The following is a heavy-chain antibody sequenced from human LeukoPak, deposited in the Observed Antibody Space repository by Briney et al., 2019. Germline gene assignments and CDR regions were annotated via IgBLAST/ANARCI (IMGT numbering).Heavy chain of an antibody. D-gene: IGHD2-15*01. Sequence: QPGGSLTLSCAASGFTFSGSAVHWVRQSSGKGLEWVGHIDKKDNLYATAYAESVKGRFTISRDDSKDTAFLHMDSLNTEDTALYYCTRDRGTYNWFDPWGQGTLVTVSS. J-gene: IGHJ5*02. CDR2: IDKKDNLYAT. CDR1: GFTFSGSA. CDR3: TRDRGTYNWFDP. V-gene: IGHV3-73*01.